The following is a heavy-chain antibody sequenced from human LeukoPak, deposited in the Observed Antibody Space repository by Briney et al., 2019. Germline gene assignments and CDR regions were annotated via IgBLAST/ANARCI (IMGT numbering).Heavy chain of an antibody. V-gene: IGHV1-8*01. D-gene: IGHD6-6*01. CDR3: ARGRGAARPFDY. CDR2: MNPNSGNT. CDR1: GYTFTSYD. Sequence: GASVKVSCKASGYTFTSYDINWARQATGQGLEWMGWMNPNSGNTGYAQKFQGRVTMTRNPSISTAYMELSSLRSGDTAVYYCARGRGAARPFDYWGQGTLVTVSS. J-gene: IGHJ4*02.